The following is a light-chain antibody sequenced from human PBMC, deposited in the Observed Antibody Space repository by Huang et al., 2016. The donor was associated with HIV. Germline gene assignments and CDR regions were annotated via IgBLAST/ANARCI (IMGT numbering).Light chain of an antibody. J-gene: IGKJ2*01. CDR3: QQYGSSPYT. Sequence: EIVLTQSPGTLSLSPGDRATLSCRASQSVSSSYLAWYQQRPGQAPRLLIYGAANRATGIPDRFSGSGSGTDFALTINRLEPEDSAVYYCQQYGSSPYTFGQGTKLEIK. CDR1: QSVSSSY. CDR2: GAA. V-gene: IGKV3-20*01.